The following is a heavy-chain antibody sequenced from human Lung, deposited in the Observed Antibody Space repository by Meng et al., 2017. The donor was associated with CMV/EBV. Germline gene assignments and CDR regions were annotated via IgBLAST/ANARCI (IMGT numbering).Heavy chain of an antibody. CDR3: ARGKQDAWELLAY. D-gene: IGHD1-26*01. J-gene: IGHJ4*02. CDR1: GVSISSNIR. V-gene: IGHV4-4*02. Sequence: QGQLQESGPGLVKPSGTLSLTCGVSGVSISSNIRWTWVRQPPGKGLEWIGDIDDSGSTNYNPSLNSRISISLDKSKNHFSLKANSVTAADTAVYYCARGKQDAWELLAYWGQGALVTVSS. CDR2: IDDSGST.